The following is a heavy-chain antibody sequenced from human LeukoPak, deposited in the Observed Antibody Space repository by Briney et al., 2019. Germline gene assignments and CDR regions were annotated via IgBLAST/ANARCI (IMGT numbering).Heavy chain of an antibody. CDR1: GGSFSGYY. V-gene: IGHV4-34*01. CDR3: AGSGYDSNLDY. CDR2: INHSGST. Sequence: SETLSLTCAVYGGSFSGYYWSWIRQPPGKGLEWIGEINHSGSTNYNPSLKSRVTISVDTSKNQFSLKLSSVTAADTAVYHCAGSGYDSNLDYWGQGTLVTVSS. D-gene: IGHD5-12*01. J-gene: IGHJ4*02.